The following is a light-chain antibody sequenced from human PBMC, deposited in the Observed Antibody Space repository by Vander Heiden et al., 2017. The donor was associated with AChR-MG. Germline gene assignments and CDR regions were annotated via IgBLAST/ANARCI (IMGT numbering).Light chain of an antibody. J-gene: IGLJ3*02. CDR3: QSADSDAPCVL. V-gene: IGLV3-25*03. Sequence: YEFTQSPSASQSPGQTARITCSGDGMPKECAYWYQQKTGQPPMLVIYKDTEGHSGIPGRFSGSTSGTTVTLTIREVQAEDEADYYCQSADSDAPCVLFGGGTKLTVL. CDR1: GMPKEC. CDR2: KDT.